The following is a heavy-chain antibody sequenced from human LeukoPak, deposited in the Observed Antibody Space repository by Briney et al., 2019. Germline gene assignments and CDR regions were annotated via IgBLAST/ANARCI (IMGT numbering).Heavy chain of an antibody. J-gene: IGHJ4*02. Sequence: PGGSLRLSCAASGFTFSGSAMHWVRQASGKGLEWVGRIRSKANSYATAYAASVKGRFTISRDDPKNTAYLQMNSLKTEDTAVYYCTRHVQGFGELTDWGQATLVTISS. V-gene: IGHV3-73*01. D-gene: IGHD3-10*01. CDR1: GFTFSGSA. CDR2: IRSKANSYAT. CDR3: TRHVQGFGELTD.